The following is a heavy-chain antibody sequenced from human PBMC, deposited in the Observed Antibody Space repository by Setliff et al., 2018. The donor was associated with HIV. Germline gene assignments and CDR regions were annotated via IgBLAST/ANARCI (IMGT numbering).Heavy chain of an antibody. J-gene: IGHJ3*02. D-gene: IGHD1-7*01. CDR3: AKDGDYSNWDYDAFDI. V-gene: IGHV4-61*02. CDR2: IYTSGST. CDR1: GGSISSGTYY. Sequence: SETLSLTCTVSGGSISSGTYYWSWIRQPAGKGLEWIGRIYTSGSTNYNPSLKTRVTISRDNSKNTVDLQMNSLRAEDTAVYYCAKDGDYSNWDYDAFDIWGQGTMVTVSS.